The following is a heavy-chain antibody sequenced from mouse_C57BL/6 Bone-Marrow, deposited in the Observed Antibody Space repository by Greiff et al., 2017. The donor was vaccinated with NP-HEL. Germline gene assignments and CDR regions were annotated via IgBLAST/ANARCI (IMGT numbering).Heavy chain of an antibody. V-gene: IGHV1-15*01. CDR1: GYTFTDYE. CDR3: TYLTTVVAHWYFDV. Sequence: QVQLKESGAELVRPGASVTLSCKASGYTFTDYEMHWVKQTPVHGLEWIGAIDPETGGTAYNQKFKGKAILTADKSSSTAYMELRSLTSEDSAVYYCTYLTTVVAHWYFDVWGTGTTVTVSS. J-gene: IGHJ1*03. D-gene: IGHD1-1*01. CDR2: IDPETGGT.